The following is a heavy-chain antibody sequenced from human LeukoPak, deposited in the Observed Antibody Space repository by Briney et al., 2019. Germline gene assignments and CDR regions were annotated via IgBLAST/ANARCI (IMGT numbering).Heavy chain of an antibody. J-gene: IGHJ4*02. D-gene: IGHD3-22*01. V-gene: IGHV1-69*05. Sequence: SVKVSCKASGGTFSSYAISWVRQAPGQGLEWMGRMIPIFGTANYAQKFQGRVTITTDESTSTAYMELSSLRSEDTAVYYCARGDQFLYYYDSNPFDYWGQGTLVTVSS. CDR2: MIPIFGTA. CDR1: GGTFSSYA. CDR3: ARGDQFLYYYDSNPFDY.